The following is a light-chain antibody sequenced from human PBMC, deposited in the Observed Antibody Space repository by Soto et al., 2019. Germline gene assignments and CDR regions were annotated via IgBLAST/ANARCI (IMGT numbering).Light chain of an antibody. V-gene: IGKV3-11*01. J-gene: IGKJ3*01. CDR1: QSVNKH. Sequence: DIVLTQSPSTLSASPGERATLSCRASQSVNKHLAWYQHRPGQAPRLLIYDTSYRAAGIPARFSGSGSGTDFTLTISSLEPEDLAVYYCQQRGTFGPGTKVDIK. CDR3: QQRGT. CDR2: DTS.